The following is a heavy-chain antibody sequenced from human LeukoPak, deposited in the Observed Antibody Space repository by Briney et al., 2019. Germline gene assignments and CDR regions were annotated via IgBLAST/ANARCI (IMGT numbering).Heavy chain of an antibody. Sequence: ASVKVSCKASGYTFTGYYMHWVRQAPGQGLEWMGRINPNSGGTNYAQKFQGRVTMTRDTSISTAYMELSRLRFDDTAVYYCARASRVEQWLTRALGNWGQGTLVTVSS. CDR2: INPNSGGT. CDR3: ARASRVEQWLTRALGN. D-gene: IGHD6-19*01. J-gene: IGHJ4*02. CDR1: GYTFTGYY. V-gene: IGHV1-2*06.